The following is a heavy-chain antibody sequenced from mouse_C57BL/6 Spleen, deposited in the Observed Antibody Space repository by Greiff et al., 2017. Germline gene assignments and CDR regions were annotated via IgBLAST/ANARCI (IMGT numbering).Heavy chain of an antibody. J-gene: IGHJ2*01. Sequence: EVMLVESGGGLVKPGGSLKLSCAASGFTFSSYAMSWVRQTPEKRLEWVATISDGGSYTYYPDNVKGRFTISRDNAKNNLYLQMSHLKSEDTAMYYCARDSGPPHVDYWGQGTTLTVSS. D-gene: IGHD4-1*01. CDR1: GFTFSSYA. CDR3: ARDSGPPHVDY. CDR2: ISDGGSYT. V-gene: IGHV5-4*03.